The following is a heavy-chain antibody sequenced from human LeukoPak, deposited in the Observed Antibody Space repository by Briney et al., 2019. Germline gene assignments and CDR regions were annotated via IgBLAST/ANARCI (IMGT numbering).Heavy chain of an antibody. Sequence: ASVKVSCKASGYTFTGYYMHWVRQAPGQGLEWMGWINPSSGGTNYAQKFQGRVTMTRDTSISTAYMELSRLRSDDTAVYYCARIALPITYYYDSSGYYVNAFDIWGQGTMVTVSS. D-gene: IGHD3-22*01. CDR2: INPSSGGT. V-gene: IGHV1-2*02. CDR3: ARIALPITYYYDSSGYYVNAFDI. CDR1: GYTFTGYY. J-gene: IGHJ3*02.